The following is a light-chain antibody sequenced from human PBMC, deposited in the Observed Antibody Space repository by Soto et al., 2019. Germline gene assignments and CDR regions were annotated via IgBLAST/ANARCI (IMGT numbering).Light chain of an antibody. Sequence: DIQMTQSPSTLSASVGDRVTITCRASQSISSWLAWYQQKPGKAPNLLIYKASSLQSEVPSRFSGSGSGTEFSLTISSLQPDDFATYYCQQYNGYSRKTFGQGTKVEI. V-gene: IGKV1-5*03. CDR1: QSISSW. CDR2: KAS. J-gene: IGKJ1*01. CDR3: QQYNGYSRKT.